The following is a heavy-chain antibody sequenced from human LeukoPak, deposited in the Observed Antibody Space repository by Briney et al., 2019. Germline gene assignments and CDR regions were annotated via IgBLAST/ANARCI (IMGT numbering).Heavy chain of an antibody. D-gene: IGHD3-16*02. CDR1: GYTFTGYH. Sequence: ASVKVSCKASGYTFTGYHMHWVRQAPGQGLEWMGWINPNSGGTNYAQKFQGRVTMTRDTSISTAYMELSRLRYDDTAVYYCARGGENYDYVWGSYRYTGFDYWGQGTLVTVSS. CDR3: ARGGENYDYVWGSYRYTGFDY. CDR2: INPNSGGT. V-gene: IGHV1-2*02. J-gene: IGHJ4*02.